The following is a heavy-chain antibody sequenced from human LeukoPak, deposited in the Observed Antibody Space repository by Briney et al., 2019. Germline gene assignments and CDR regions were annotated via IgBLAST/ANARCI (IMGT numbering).Heavy chain of an antibody. CDR2: IRSKAYGGTT. Sequence: GGSLRLSCTASGFTFGDYAMSWVRQAPGKGLEWGAFIRSKAYGGTTEYAASVKGRFTISRDDSKSIAYLQMNSLKTEDTAVYYCTRVWSAMAFFDYWGRGTLVTASS. V-gene: IGHV3-49*04. CDR3: TRVWSAMAFFDY. J-gene: IGHJ4*02. D-gene: IGHD5-18*01. CDR1: GFTFGDYA.